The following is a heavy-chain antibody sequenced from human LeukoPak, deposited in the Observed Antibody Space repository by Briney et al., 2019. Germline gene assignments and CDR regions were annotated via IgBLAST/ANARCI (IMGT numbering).Heavy chain of an antibody. CDR3: ARHPSLSNYYFDY. V-gene: IGHV5-51*01. CDR1: GYRFTNYW. D-gene: IGHD4-11*01. Sequence: GESLKISCKGSGYRFTNYWIGWVRQMPGKGLEWMGIIFPGDSDTRYSPSFQGQVTISADKSISTAYLQWSSLKASDTAMYYCARHPSLSNYYFDYWGQGTLVTVSS. CDR2: IFPGDSDT. J-gene: IGHJ4*02.